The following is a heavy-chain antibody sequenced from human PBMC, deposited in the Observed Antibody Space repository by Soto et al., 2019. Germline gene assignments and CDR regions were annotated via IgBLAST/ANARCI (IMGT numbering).Heavy chain of an antibody. CDR1: GGSISGGNW. CDR2: IYHSGST. Sequence: QVQLQESGPGLVKPSGTLSLTCAVSGGSISGGNWWGWVRQPPGKGREWIGEIYHSGSTNYNPSLKSRVTISVDKSKNQFSLKLSSVTAADTAVYYCARAEYYYDSSGYYNNWFDPWGQGTLVTVSS. CDR3: ARAEYYYDSSGYYNNWFDP. D-gene: IGHD3-22*01. V-gene: IGHV4-4*02. J-gene: IGHJ5*02.